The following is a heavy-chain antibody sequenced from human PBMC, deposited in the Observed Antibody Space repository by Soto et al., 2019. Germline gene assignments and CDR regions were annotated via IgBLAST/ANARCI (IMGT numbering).Heavy chain of an antibody. V-gene: IGHV1-18*01. CDR3: ARGRYGDY. D-gene: IGHD1-1*01. CDR2: ISAHNGNT. Sequence: QVHLVQSGAEVKKPGASVKVSCQGSGYAFTTYGITWVRQAPGQGLEWMGWISAHNGNTNYGQKLQGRVTVTRDTSTSTAYMELRSLRYDDTAVYYCARGRYGDYWGQGALVTVSS. J-gene: IGHJ4*02. CDR1: GYAFTTYG.